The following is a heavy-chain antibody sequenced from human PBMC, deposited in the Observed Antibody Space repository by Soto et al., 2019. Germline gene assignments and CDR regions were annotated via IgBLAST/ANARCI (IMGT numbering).Heavy chain of an antibody. D-gene: IGHD6-13*01. J-gene: IGHJ4*02. CDR1: GYTFTSYG. CDR2: ISAYNGNT. V-gene: IGHV1-18*01. Sequence: GASVKVSCKASGYTFTSYGISWVRQAPGQGLEWMGWISAYNGNTNYAQKLQGRVTMTTDTSTSTAYMELRSLRSDDTAVYYCARKARPSIAAAGFFDCWGQGTLVTVSS. CDR3: ARKARPSIAAAGFFDC.